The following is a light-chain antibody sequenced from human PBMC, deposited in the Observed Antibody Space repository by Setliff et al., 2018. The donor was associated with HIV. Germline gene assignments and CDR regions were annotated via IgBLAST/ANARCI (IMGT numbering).Light chain of an antibody. CDR3: AAWDDSLNGRYV. Sequence: QSVLTQPPSASGTPGQRVTISWSGSSSNIESNTVNWYQQLPGTAPKLLIYRNNQRPSGVPDRFSGSKSGTSASLAISGLQSEAEADYYCAAWDDSLNGRYVFGTGTKVTV. V-gene: IGLV1-44*01. J-gene: IGLJ1*01. CDR2: RNN. CDR1: SSNIESNT.